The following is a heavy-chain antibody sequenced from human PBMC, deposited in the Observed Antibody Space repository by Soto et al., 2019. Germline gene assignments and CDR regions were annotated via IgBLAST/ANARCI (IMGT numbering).Heavy chain of an antibody. Sequence: QVQLVQSGAEVKKPGSSVKVSCKASGGTFSSYTISWVRQAPGQGLEWMGRIIPILGIANYAQKFQGRVTITADKSTSTADMELSSMRSEDTAVYYCARQDYDSSGYDDYWGQGTLVTVSS. CDR2: IIPILGIA. CDR3: ARQDYDSSGYDDY. D-gene: IGHD3-22*01. CDR1: GGTFSSYT. J-gene: IGHJ4*02. V-gene: IGHV1-69*02.